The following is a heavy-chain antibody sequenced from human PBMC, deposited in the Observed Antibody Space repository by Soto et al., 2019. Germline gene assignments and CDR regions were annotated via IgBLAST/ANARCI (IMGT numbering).Heavy chain of an antibody. V-gene: IGHV4-4*02. D-gene: IGHD2-8*02. CDR3: ARHEGWTGPDQ. CDR2: IFHDGNT. Sequence: SETLSLTCAVSGASIGSGGWWSWVRQPPGKGREWIGEIFHDGNTNYRPFLKSRVTISVDKSRNQFSLNVYSVTAADTAVYYCARHEGWTGPDQWGQGTLVTVSS. CDR1: GASIGSGGW. J-gene: IGHJ5*02.